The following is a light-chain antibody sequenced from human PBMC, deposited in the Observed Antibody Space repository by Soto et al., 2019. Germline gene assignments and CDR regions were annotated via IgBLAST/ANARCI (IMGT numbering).Light chain of an antibody. V-gene: IGKV3-15*01. CDR1: QSVSTN. CDR3: QEYDKWPPGFT. J-gene: IGKJ3*01. Sequence: EIVMTQSPATLSVSLGERATLSCRASQSVSTNLAWYQQKPGQAPRLLIYGPPIRATGIPARFSGSGSGTEFTLTINSLQSEDFALYYCQEYDKWPPGFTFGPGIRVDNK. CDR2: GPP.